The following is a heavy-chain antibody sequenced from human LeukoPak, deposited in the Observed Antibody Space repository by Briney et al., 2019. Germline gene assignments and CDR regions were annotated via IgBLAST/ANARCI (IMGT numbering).Heavy chain of an antibody. CDR1: GGSISSSSYY. J-gene: IGHJ5*02. V-gene: IGHV4-39*01. D-gene: IGHD3-3*01. CDR3: ARRRRITIFGVVTPRLRSWFDP. CDR2: IYYSGST. Sequence: KPWETLSLTCTVSGGSISSSSYYWGWIRKPPGKGLEWIGSIYYSGSTYYNPSLKSRVTISVDTSKNQFSLKLSSVTAADTAVYYCARRRRITIFGVVTPRLRSWFDPWGQGTLVTVSS.